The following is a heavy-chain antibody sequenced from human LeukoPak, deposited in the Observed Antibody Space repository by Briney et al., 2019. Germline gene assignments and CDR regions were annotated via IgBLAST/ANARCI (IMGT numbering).Heavy chain of an antibody. CDR3: ARGHSSGYYGPFDY. D-gene: IGHD3-22*01. J-gene: IGHJ4*02. Sequence: PGGSLRLSCAASGFTFSSYEMNWVRQAPGKGLEWVSYISSSGSTIYYADSVKGRFTISRDNAKNSLYLQMNSLRAEDTAVYYCARGHSSGYYGPFDYWGQGTLVTVSS. CDR1: GFTFSSYE. V-gene: IGHV3-48*03. CDR2: ISSSGSTI.